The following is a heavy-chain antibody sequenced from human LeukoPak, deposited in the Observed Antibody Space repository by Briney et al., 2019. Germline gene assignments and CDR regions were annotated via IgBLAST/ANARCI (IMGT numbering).Heavy chain of an antibody. J-gene: IGHJ4*02. CDR3: AREWGLESSGYYYAY. D-gene: IGHD3-22*01. CDR2: ITPIFGTA. CDR1: GGTFSRFT. Sequence: SVKVSCKASGGTFSRFTISWVRQAPGQGFEWMGGITPIFGTANFAQKFQGRVSITADESTSTAFMELSSLRSEDTAAYYCAREWGLESSGYYYAYWGQGTLVTVSS. V-gene: IGHV1-69*13.